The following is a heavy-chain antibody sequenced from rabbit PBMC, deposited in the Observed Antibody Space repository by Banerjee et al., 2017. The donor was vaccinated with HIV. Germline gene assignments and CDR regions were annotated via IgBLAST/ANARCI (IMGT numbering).Heavy chain of an antibody. V-gene: IGHV1S43*01. CDR1: GFSFSSSYY. D-gene: IGHD7-1*01. CDR3: ASDRDGDAGYGSLAL. Sequence: QQQLEESGGGLVQPGGSLKLSCKASGFSFSSSYYMCWVRQAPGKGLEWIACIYAGSSGSTYYASWVNGRFTISSSTSLNTVDLKMTSLTVADTATYFCASDRDGDAGYGSLALWGPGTLVTVS. CDR2: IYAGSSGST. J-gene: IGHJ6*01.